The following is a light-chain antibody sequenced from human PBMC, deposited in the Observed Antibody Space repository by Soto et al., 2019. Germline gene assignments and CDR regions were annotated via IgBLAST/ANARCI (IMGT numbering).Light chain of an antibody. Sequence: SALTQPASVSGPPGQSITISCTGTSSDVGAYNYVSWYQHHPGKAPRLVIYDVTNRPSGISDRFSGSKSGNTASLTISGLLAEDEADYYCTSYTSTSTYVFGTG. CDR2: DVT. CDR1: SSDVGAYNY. J-gene: IGLJ1*01. V-gene: IGLV2-14*01. CDR3: TSYTSTSTYV.